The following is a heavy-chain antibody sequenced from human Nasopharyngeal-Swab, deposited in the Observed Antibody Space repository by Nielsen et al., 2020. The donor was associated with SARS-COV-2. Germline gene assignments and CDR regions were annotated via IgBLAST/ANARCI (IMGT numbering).Heavy chain of an antibody. D-gene: IGHD3-3*01. V-gene: IGHV3-21*01. CDR2: ISSSSSYI. Sequence: GGSLRLSCAASGFTFNKYNFNWVRQAPGKGLEWVSSISSSSSYIYYADSVKGRFTISRDNAKNSLFPQMNSLRAEDTAVYYCARDGLDYDFWSAYFMDVWGQGTTVTVSS. J-gene: IGHJ6*02. CDR1: GFTFNKYN. CDR3: ARDGLDYDFWSAYFMDV.